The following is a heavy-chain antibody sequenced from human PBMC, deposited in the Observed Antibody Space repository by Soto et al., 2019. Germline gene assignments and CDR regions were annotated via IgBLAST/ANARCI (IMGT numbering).Heavy chain of an antibody. CDR1: GFAVSSNY. D-gene: IGHD2-21*01. CDR3: ARVDWNVGPDY. Sequence: GSLRLSCAVSGFAVSSNYMSWVRQGPGKGLEWVSHIYSGGNINYADSVKGRFTISRDASKNTLYLQMNSLRAEDTAVYFCARVDWNVGPDYWGQGT. CDR2: IYSGGNI. J-gene: IGHJ4*02. V-gene: IGHV3-53*01.